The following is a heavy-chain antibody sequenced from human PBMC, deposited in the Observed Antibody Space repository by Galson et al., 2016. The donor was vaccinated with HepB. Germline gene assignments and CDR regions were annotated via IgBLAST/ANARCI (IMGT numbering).Heavy chain of an antibody. J-gene: IGHJ4*02. CDR1: GYTFTSYA. V-gene: IGHV1-3*01. D-gene: IGHD2-15*01. CDR2: INAGNGNT. Sequence: SVKVSCKASGYTFTSYAIHWARQAPGQRLEWMGWINAGNGNTKYSQNFQGRVTITRDTSASTAYMEMSSLKSEDTATYYCARIRRHCSGGNYRGDDYWGQGTLVTVSS. CDR3: ARIRRHCSGGNYRGDDY.